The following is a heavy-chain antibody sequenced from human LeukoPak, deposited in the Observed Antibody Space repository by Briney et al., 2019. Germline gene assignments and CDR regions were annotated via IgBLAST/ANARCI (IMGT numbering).Heavy chain of an antibody. CDR3: ARVKYGDYYYYYMDV. CDR1: GGSISSYY. V-gene: IGHV4-59*01. Sequence: SETLSLTCSVSGGSISSYYWSWLRQPPGKGLEWIGYIYYSGSTNYNPSLNSRVTISVDTSKNQFSLKLSSVTAADTAVYYCARVKYGDYYYYYMDVWGKGTTVTVSS. J-gene: IGHJ6*03. CDR2: IYYSGST. D-gene: IGHD4-17*01.